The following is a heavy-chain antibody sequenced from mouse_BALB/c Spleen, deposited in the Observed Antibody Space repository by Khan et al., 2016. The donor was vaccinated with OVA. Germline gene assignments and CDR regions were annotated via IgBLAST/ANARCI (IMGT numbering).Heavy chain of an antibody. V-gene: IGHV1-20*02. CDR1: GYSFTGYF. D-gene: IGHD1-1*01. CDR3: ARIYGSDFDY. J-gene: IGHJ2*01. Sequence: VQLQQSGPELVKPGASVKISCKASGYSFTGYFMNWVIQSHGKSLEWIVRINPHIGETFYNQKFKGKATLTVDESSSTAHMELRSLASEDSAVYYCARIYGSDFDYWGQGTTLTVSS. CDR2: INPHIGET.